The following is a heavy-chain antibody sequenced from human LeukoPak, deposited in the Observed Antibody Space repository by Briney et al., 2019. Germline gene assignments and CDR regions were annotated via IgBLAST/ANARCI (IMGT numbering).Heavy chain of an antibody. V-gene: IGHV3-21*01. Sequence: GGSLRLSCAASGFTFSSYSMNWVRQAPGKGLEWVSSISSSSSYIYYADSVKGRFTISRDNAKNSLYLQMNSLRAEDTAVYYCARDRVGYGDQYYYYGMDVWDQGTTVTVSS. CDR2: ISSSSSYI. J-gene: IGHJ6*02. CDR1: GFTFSSYS. D-gene: IGHD4-17*01. CDR3: ARDRVGYGDQYYYYGMDV.